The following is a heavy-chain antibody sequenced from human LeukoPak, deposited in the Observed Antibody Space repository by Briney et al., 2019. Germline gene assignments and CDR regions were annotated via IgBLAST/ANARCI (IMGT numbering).Heavy chain of an antibody. CDR3: SGQCSSSSVVDY. CDR2: ISSSGSIM. Sequence: GGSLRLSCAASGFSFSSYEMNWVRQAPGKGLEWVSYISSSGSIMYSADSMKGRFTISRDNAKNSLYLQMNSLRAEDTAIYYCSGQCSSSSVVDYWGQGTLVTVSS. V-gene: IGHV3-48*03. J-gene: IGHJ4*02. D-gene: IGHD6-6*01. CDR1: GFSFSSYE.